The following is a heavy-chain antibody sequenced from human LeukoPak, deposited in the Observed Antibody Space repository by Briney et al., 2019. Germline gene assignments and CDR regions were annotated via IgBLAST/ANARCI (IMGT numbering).Heavy chain of an antibody. D-gene: IGHD2-2*01. V-gene: IGHV4-59*12. CDR3: ATKYQLLEPFDY. J-gene: IGHJ4*02. CDR1: GGSISSYY. Sequence: SETLSLTCTVSGGSISSYYWSWIRQPPGKGLEWIGYIYYSGSTNYNPSLKSRVTISVDTSKNQFSLKLSSVTAADTAVYYCATKYQLLEPFDYWGQGTLVTVSS. CDR2: IYYSGST.